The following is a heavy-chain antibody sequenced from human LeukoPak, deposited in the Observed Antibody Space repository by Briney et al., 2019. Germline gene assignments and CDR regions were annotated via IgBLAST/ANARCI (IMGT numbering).Heavy chain of an antibody. D-gene: IGHD4-17*01. CDR2: IIPIFGTA. J-gene: IGHJ4*02. V-gene: IGHV1-69*06. Sequence: SVKVSCKASGGTFSSYAISWVRQAPGQGLEWMGGIIPIFGTANYAQRFQGRVTITADKSTSTAYMELSSLRSEDTAVYYCCDGDYYFDYWGQGTLVTVSS. CDR1: GGTFSSYA. CDR3: CDGDYYFDY.